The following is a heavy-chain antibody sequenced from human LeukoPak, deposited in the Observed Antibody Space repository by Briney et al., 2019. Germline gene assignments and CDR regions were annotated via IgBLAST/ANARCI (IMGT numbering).Heavy chain of an antibody. D-gene: IGHD6-13*01. CDR2: ISNDGSKE. J-gene: IGHJ4*02. CDR1: GFPFSIYG. V-gene: IGHV3-30*18. Sequence: PGRSLRLSCAASGFPFSIYGMHWVRQAPGKGLEWVAAISNDGSKEYSADSVYGRVTMSRESYKTTLYLHMNSLRAEDTAVYYCAKEQASAAVYPAFDYWGQGILVTVSS. CDR3: AKEQASAAVYPAFDY.